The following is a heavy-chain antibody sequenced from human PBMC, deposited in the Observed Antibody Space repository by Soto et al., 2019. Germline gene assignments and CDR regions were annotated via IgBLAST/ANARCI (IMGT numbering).Heavy chain of an antibody. CDR1: GFTFTGHY. V-gene: IGHV1-2*02. J-gene: IGHJ4*02. CDR2: INPNSGGT. Sequence: ASVKVSCKASGFTFTGHYIHWVRQAPGQGLEWMGWINPNSGGTSYAQKFQGRLTMTTDTSITTAYMELSRLSSDDTAFYYCAKSGSSFRPSLGYFDYWGQGTLVTVSS. CDR3: AKSGSSFRPSLGYFDY. D-gene: IGHD1-1*01.